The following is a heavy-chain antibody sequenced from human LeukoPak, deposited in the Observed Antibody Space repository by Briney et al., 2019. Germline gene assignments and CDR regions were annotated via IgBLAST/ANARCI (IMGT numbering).Heavy chain of an antibody. CDR1: GYTFTSYG. CDR3: ARDPGSGSYLARDY. D-gene: IGHD1-26*01. J-gene: IGHJ4*02. V-gene: IGHV1-18*01. Sequence: ASVKVSCKASGYTFTSYGISWVRQAPGQGLEWMGWISAYNGNTNYAQKLQGRVTVTTDTSTSTAYMELRSLRSDDTAVYYCARDPGSGSYLARDYWGQGTLVTVSS. CDR2: ISAYNGNT.